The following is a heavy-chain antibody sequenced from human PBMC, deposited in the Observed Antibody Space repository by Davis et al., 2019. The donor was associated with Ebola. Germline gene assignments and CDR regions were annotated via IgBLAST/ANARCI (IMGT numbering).Heavy chain of an antibody. J-gene: IGHJ4*02. CDR3: GAVAGTINY. D-gene: IGHD6-19*01. Sequence: SQTLSLTCAISGDSVSSNSAAWNWIRQSPSRGLEWLGRTYYRSKWYNDYAVSVKSRITINPDTSKNQFSLKLSSVTAADTAVYYCGAVAGTINYWGQGTLVTVSS. V-gene: IGHV6-1*01. CDR1: GDSVSSNSAA. CDR2: TYYRSKWYN.